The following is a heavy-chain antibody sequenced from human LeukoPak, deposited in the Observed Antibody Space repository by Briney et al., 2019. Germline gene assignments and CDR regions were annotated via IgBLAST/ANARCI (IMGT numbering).Heavy chain of an antibody. V-gene: IGHV4-39*07. CDR2: IYYSGTT. Sequence: SETLSLTCNVSGGSISSSSYYWGWIRQPPGKGLELIGNIYYSGTTYYNPSLKSRVTISVDTSKNQFSLKLSSVTAADTAVYYCARVNTLIRGIGWFDPWGQGILVTVSS. CDR1: GGSISSSSYY. CDR3: ARVNTLIRGIGWFDP. D-gene: IGHD3-10*01. J-gene: IGHJ5*02.